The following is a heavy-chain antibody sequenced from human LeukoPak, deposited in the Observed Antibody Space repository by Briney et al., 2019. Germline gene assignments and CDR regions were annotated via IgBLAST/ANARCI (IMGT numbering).Heavy chain of an antibody. Sequence: SETLSLTCTVSGGSISSYYWSWVRQPPGKGLEWIGYIYYSGSTNYNPSLRSRVTISVDTSKNQFSLKLSSVTAADTAVYYCARASYDFENGPLYYFDYWGQGTLVTVPS. D-gene: IGHD3-3*01. J-gene: IGHJ4*02. CDR2: IYYSGST. CDR3: ARASYDFENGPLYYFDY. CDR1: GGSISSYY. V-gene: IGHV4-59*01.